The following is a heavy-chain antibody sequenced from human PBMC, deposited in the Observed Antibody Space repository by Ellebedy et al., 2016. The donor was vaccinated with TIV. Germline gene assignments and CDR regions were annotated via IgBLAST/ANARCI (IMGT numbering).Heavy chain of an antibody. CDR1: GFTFSNYA. D-gene: IGHD2-15*01. J-gene: IGHJ6*02. CDR3: AKGAKEYSGGYYYYAMDV. V-gene: IGHV3-23*01. Sequence: PGGSLRLSCAASGFTFSNYAMSWVRQSPGKGLEWVSGIRWNGISAYYAGSVEGRFTFSRYNSQTSLYLQMNSLRVEDPDVYHCAKGAKEYSGGYYYYAMDVWGQGTTVTVSS. CDR2: IRWNGISA.